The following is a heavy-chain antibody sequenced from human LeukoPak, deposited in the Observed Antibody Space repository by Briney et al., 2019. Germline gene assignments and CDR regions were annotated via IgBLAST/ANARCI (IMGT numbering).Heavy chain of an antibody. CDR1: GYTFTDYY. V-gene: IGHV1-69-2*01. CDR2: VDPEDGET. CDR3: ATGKYDSSGYYYFY. Sequence: VASVKVSCKVSGYTFTDYYMHWVQQAPGKGLEWMGLVDPEDGETIYAEKFQGRVTITADTSTDTAYMELSSLRSEDTAVYYCATGKYDSSGYYYFYWGQGTLVTVSS. D-gene: IGHD3-22*01. J-gene: IGHJ4*02.